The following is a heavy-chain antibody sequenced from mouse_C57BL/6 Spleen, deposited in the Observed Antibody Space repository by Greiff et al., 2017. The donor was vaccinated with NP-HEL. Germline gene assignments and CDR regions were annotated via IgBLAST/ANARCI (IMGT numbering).Heavy chain of an antibody. J-gene: IGHJ4*01. CDR2: IYPGGGYT. CDR1: GYTFTNYW. Sequence: VQLQQSGAELVRPGTSVKMSCKASGYTFTNYWIGWAKQRPGHGLEWIGDIYPGGGYTNYNEKFKGKATLTADKSSSTAYMQFSSLTSEDSAIYYCARNLYDYDDGYAMDYWGQGTSVTVSS. CDR3: ARNLYDYDDGYAMDY. D-gene: IGHD2-4*01. V-gene: IGHV1-63*01.